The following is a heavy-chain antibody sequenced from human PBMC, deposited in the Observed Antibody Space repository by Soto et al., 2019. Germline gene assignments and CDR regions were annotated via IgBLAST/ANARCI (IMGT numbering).Heavy chain of an antibody. CDR3: ARQASYWHGGGGWFDP. J-gene: IGHJ5*02. CDR2: IGTQHDT. CDR1: GFTFSAYD. Sequence: EVQLVESGGGLVQPGGSLRLSCAASGFTFSAYDIHWVRQATGKGLEWVSAIGTQHDTYYPDSVKGRFTISRENAKNSLDLQMNSPRAGDTAVYYCARQASYWHGGGGWFDPWGQGTLVTVSS. D-gene: IGHD2-8*02. V-gene: IGHV3-13*01.